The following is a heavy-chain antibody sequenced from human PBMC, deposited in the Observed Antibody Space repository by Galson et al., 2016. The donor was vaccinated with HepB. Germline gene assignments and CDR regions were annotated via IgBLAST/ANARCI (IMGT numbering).Heavy chain of an antibody. V-gene: IGHV3-7*03. CDR1: GFTFSSYV. CDR3: VRDCSSGWKFDY. J-gene: IGHJ4*02. Sequence: SLRLSCAASGFTFSSYVMSWVRQAPDKGLEWVANIYRDGGQTYYVDSVKGRFTISRDNAKNSVWLQMNSLRVEDTGIYYCVRDCSSGWKFDYWGQGTLVTASS. D-gene: IGHD6-19*01. CDR2: IYRDGGQT.